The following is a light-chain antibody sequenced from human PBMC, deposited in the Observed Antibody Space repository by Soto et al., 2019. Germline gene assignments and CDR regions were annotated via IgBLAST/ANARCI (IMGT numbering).Light chain of an antibody. CDR2: AAS. CDR1: QNIDKS. Sequence: DIQMTQSPSSLSAYVRDSVTITCRASQNIDKSLNWYQQKPGKAPKVLIYAASSLQSGVPSRFSGSGSGTDFTLTISSLHPEDVATYYCQQSYSFPRTFGQGTKVEI. V-gene: IGKV1-39*01. J-gene: IGKJ1*01. CDR3: QQSYSFPRT.